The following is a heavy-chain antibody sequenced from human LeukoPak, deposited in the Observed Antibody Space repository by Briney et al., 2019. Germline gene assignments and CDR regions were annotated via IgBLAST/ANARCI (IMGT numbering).Heavy chain of an antibody. D-gene: IGHD2-21*01. CDR1: GYTFTSYY. CDR3: AREEMAVIASLTNYFDY. Sequence: ASVKVSCKASGYTFTSYYMHWVRQAPGQGLEWMGIINPSGGSTSYAQKFQGRVTMTRDTSTSTVYMELSSLRSEDTAVYYCAREEMAVIASLTNYFDYWGQGTLVTVSS. V-gene: IGHV1-46*01. J-gene: IGHJ4*02. CDR2: INPSGGST.